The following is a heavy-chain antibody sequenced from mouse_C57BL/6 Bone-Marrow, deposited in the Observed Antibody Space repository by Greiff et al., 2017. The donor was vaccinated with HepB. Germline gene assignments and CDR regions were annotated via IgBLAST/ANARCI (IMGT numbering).Heavy chain of an antibody. CDR3: TCLVVTTVVADWSFDV. Sequence: EVQLQQSGAELVRPGASVKLSCTASGFNIKDDYMHWVKQRPEQGLEWIGWIDPENGDTEYASKFQGKATITADTSSNTAYLQLSSLTSEDTAVYYCTCLVVTTVVADWSFDVWGTGTTVTVSS. V-gene: IGHV14-4*01. D-gene: IGHD1-1*01. J-gene: IGHJ1*03. CDR1: GFNIKDDY. CDR2: IDPENGDT.